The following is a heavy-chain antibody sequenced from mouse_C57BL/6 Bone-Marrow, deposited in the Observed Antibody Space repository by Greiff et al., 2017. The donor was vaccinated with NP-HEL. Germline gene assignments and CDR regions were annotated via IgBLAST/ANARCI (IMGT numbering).Heavy chain of an antibody. V-gene: IGHV7-1*01. CDR2: SRNKANDYTT. CDR1: GFTFSDFY. J-gene: IGHJ3*01. Sequence: EVKVVESGGGLVQSGRSLRLSCATSGFTFSDFYMEWVRQAPGKGLEWIAASRNKANDYTTEYSASVKGRFIVSRDTSQSILYLQMNALRAEDTAIDYCARDADGYDYAWFAYWGQGTLVTVSA. D-gene: IGHD2-4*01. CDR3: ARDADGYDYAWFAY.